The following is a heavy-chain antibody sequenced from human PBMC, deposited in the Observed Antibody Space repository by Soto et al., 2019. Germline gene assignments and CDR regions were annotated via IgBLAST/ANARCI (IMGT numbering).Heavy chain of an antibody. J-gene: IGHJ5*02. V-gene: IGHV3-23*01. CDR2: ISGSGGST. CDR1: GFTFSSYA. Sequence: GGSLRLSCAASGFTFSSYAMSWVRQAPGKGLEWVSAISGSGGSTYYADSVKGRFTISRDNSKNTLYLQMNSLRAEDTAVYYCAKAAIAVVGIVGFKTCFDPWGQGTLVTVSS. D-gene: IGHD6-19*01. CDR3: AKAAIAVVGIVGFKTCFDP.